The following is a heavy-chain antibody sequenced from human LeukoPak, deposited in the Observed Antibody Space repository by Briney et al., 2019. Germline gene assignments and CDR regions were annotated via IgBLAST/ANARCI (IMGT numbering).Heavy chain of an antibody. CDR2: MDPNSGNT. D-gene: IGHD6-13*01. V-gene: IGHV1-8*01. J-gene: IGHJ5*02. CDR3: ARVGSSSSNWFDP. Sequence: ASVKVSCKASGYTFTSYDIDWVRQATGQGLEWMGWMDPNSGNTGYAQKFQGRVTMTRNTSISTAYMELSSLRSEDTAVYYCARVGSSSSNWFDPWGQGTLVTVSS. CDR1: GYTFTSYD.